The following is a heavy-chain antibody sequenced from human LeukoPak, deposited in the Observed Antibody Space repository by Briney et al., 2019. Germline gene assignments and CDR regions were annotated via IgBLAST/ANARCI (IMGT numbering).Heavy chain of an antibody. V-gene: IGHV4-59*01. CDR3: ARDSGSSSSGINWFDP. CDR2: IYYSGST. J-gene: IGHJ5*02. D-gene: IGHD6-6*01. CDR1: GGSISSYY. Sequence: PSETLSLTCTVSGGSISSYYWSWIRQPPGKGLEWIGYIYYSGSTNYNPSLKSRVTISVDTSKNQLSLKLSSVTAADTAVYYCARDSGSSSSGINWFDPWGQGTLVTVSS.